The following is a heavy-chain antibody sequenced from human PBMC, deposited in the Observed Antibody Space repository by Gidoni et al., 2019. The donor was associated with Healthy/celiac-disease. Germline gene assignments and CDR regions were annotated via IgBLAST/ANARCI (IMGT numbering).Heavy chain of an antibody. CDR3: ARHPDYLRAFDI. V-gene: IGHV4-39*01. Sequence: QLQLQESGPGLVKPSETLSLTCTVSGGSISSSSYYWGWIRQPPGKGLEWIGSIYYCGSTYYNPSLKSRVTISVDTSKNQFSLKLSSVTAADTAVYYCARHPDYLRAFDIWGQGTMVTVSS. J-gene: IGHJ3*02. CDR1: GGSISSSSYY. D-gene: IGHD5-12*01. CDR2: IYYCGST.